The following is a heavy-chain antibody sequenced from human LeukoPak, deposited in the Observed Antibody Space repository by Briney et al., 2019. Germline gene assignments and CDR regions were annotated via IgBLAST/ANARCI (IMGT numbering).Heavy chain of an antibody. Sequence: SVKVSCKASGFTFTSSAMQWVRQARGQRLEWIGWIVVGSGNTNYAQKFQGRVTITRDMSTSTAYMELSSLRSEDTAVYYCAAGMTTVTTGFDYWGQGTLVTVSS. CDR1: GFTFTSSA. CDR2: IVVGSGNT. J-gene: IGHJ4*02. V-gene: IGHV1-58*02. D-gene: IGHD4-17*01. CDR3: AAGMTTVTTGFDY.